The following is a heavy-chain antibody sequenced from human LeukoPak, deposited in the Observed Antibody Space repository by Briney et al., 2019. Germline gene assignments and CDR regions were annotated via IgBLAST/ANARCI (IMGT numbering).Heavy chain of an antibody. V-gene: IGHV3-74*01. D-gene: IGHD4-17*01. CDR1: GFTFSSYW. Sequence: PGGSLRLSCAASGFTFSSYWMHWVRQAPGKGLVWVSRINSDGGSTTYADSVKGRFTISRDNAKKTLYLQMNSLRVEDTAVYYCARVSPNTVTTLQYFDYWGQGTLVTVSS. J-gene: IGHJ4*02. CDR2: INSDGGST. CDR3: ARVSPNTVTTLQYFDY.